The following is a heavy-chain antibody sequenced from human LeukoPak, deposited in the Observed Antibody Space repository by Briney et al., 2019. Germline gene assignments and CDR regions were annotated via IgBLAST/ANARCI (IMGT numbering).Heavy chain of an antibody. V-gene: IGHV3-30*04. Sequence: GGSLRLPCAASGFTFSSYAMHWVRQAPGKGLEWVAVISYDGSNKYYADSVKGRFTISRDNSKNTLYLQMNSLRAEDTAVYYCAREAMGDYYFDYWGQGTLDTVSS. CDR2: ISYDGSNK. D-gene: IGHD2-21*02. J-gene: IGHJ4*02. CDR1: GFTFSSYA. CDR3: AREAMGDYYFDY.